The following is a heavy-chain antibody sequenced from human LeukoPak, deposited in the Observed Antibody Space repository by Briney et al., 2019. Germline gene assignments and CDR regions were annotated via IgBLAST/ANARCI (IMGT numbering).Heavy chain of an antibody. Sequence: GGSLRLSCAASGFTFSSYAMSWVRQAPGKGLEWVSAISGSGGSTYYADSVKGRFTISRDNSKNTLYLQMNSLRAEDTAVYYCAKDWERGYSYGTFDYWGQGTLVTVSS. D-gene: IGHD5-18*01. V-gene: IGHV3-23*01. CDR3: AKDWERGYSYGTFDY. CDR1: GFTFSSYA. J-gene: IGHJ4*02. CDR2: ISGSGGST.